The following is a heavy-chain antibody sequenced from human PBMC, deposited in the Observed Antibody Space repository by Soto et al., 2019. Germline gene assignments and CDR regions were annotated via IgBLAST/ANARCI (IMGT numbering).Heavy chain of an antibody. CDR2: INHSGST. V-gene: IGHV4-34*01. J-gene: IGHJ4*02. D-gene: IGHD3-10*01. CDR1: GGSFSGYY. CDR3: ARGDHYYGSGSYPTPFDY. Sequence: QVQLQQWGAGLLKPSETLSLTCAVYGGSFSGYYWSWIRQPPGKGLEWIGEINHSGSTNYNPSLKSRVTISVDTSKNQFSLKLSSVTAADTAVYYCARGDHYYGSGSYPTPFDYWGQGTLVTVSS.